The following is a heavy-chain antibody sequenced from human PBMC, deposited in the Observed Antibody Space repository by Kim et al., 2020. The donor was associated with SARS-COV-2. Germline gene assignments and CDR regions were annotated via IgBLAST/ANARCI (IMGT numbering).Heavy chain of an antibody. J-gene: IGHJ6*02. D-gene: IGHD3-9*01. CDR2: IDPRDSYI. CDR3: ARARYSLYYGIDV. CDR1: GYNFDTYR. Sequence: GESLKISCEGSGYNFDTYRITWVRQIPGKGLEWMGRIDPRDSYISYGPSFQGHVTISADTSINTAYLQWSSLKASDTAIYYCARARYSLYYGIDVWGQGTTVTVSS. V-gene: IGHV5-10-1*01.